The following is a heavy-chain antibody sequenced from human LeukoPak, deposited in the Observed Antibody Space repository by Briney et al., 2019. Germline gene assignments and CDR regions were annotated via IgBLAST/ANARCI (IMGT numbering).Heavy chain of an antibody. D-gene: IGHD5-24*01. V-gene: IGHV3-30*18. CDR3: AKDSRGFRSRRDGYPYDAFDI. CDR2: ISYDGSNK. CDR1: GFTFSSYG. Sequence: GGSLRLSCAASGFTFSSYGMHWVRQAPGKGLEWVAVISYDGSNKYYADSVNGRFTISRDNSKNTLYLQMNSLRAEDTAVYYCAKDSRGFRSRRDGYPYDAFDIWGQGTMVTVSS. J-gene: IGHJ3*02.